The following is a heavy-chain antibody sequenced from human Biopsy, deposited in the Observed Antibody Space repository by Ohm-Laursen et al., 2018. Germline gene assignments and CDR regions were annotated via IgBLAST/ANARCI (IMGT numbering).Heavy chain of an antibody. Sequence: ASVKVSCKVSGYTFTSYDINWVRQATGQGLEWMGWMNPNSGNTDYAQKFQGRVTMTRNTSISTAYMELNSLRSEDTAVYYCARGSFWFGGNYYYYGMDVWGQGTTVTVSS. D-gene: IGHD3-10*01. V-gene: IGHV1-8*01. CDR3: ARGSFWFGGNYYYYGMDV. CDR1: GYTFTSYD. CDR2: MNPNSGNT. J-gene: IGHJ6*02.